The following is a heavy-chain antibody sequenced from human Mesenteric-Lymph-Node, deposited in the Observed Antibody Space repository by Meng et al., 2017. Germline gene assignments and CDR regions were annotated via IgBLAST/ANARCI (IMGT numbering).Heavy chain of an antibody. CDR3: ARVDSSGYFLDY. CDR1: GGSISSGGHS. V-gene: IGHV4-31*03. D-gene: IGHD3-22*01. Sequence: QVQLQESGPGLVKPSQTLSLPCTVAGGSISSGGHSWSWIRQHPGKGLEWIAYIYYSGSTYYNPSLKSRVILSVDTSKNQFSLKLSSVTAADTAVYHCARVDSSGYFLDYWGQGTLVTVSS. J-gene: IGHJ4*01. CDR2: IYYSGST.